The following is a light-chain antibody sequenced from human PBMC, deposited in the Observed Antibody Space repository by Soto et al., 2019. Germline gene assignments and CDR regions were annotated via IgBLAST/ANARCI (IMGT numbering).Light chain of an antibody. J-gene: IGLJ1*01. CDR2: DVS. V-gene: IGLV2-23*02. CDR3: CSYAGSTTLYV. Sequence: QAVVTQPASVSGSPGQSITISCTGTSSDVGTYDLVSWYQQYPGKAPKLLIYDVSKRPSGVFDRFSGSKSGSTASLTISGLQAEDEAEYYCCSYAGSTTLYVFGSGTKVTVL. CDR1: SSDVGTYDL.